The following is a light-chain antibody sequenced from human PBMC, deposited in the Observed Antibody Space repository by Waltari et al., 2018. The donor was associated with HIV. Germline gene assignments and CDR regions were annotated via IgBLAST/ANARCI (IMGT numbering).Light chain of an antibody. Sequence: QSALPQPASVSGSPGQSSPLSRTRTSSDVGSYILVSWYQTHPGKAPKLMIYEGSKRPSGVSNRFSGSKSGNTASLTISGLQAEDEADYYCCSYAGSSTLEVFGGGTKLTVL. CDR2: EGS. CDR1: SSDVGSYIL. V-gene: IGLV2-23*01. J-gene: IGLJ2*01. CDR3: CSYAGSSTLEV.